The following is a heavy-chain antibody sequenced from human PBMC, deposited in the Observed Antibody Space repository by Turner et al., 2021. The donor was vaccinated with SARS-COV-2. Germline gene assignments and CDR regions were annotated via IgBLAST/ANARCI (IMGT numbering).Heavy chain of an antibody. J-gene: IGHJ4*02. CDR1: GFTFSSYA. D-gene: IGHD3-10*02. V-gene: IGHV3-23*01. CDR3: AKLFVYGASFDY. Sequence: EVQLLESGGGLVQPGGSLRLSCAASGFTFSSYAMSWVRQAPGKGLEWVSAISGRGGSTYYADSVKGRFTISRDNSKNTLYLQMNRLRAEDTAVYYCAKLFVYGASFDYWGQGTLVTVSS. CDR2: ISGRGGST.